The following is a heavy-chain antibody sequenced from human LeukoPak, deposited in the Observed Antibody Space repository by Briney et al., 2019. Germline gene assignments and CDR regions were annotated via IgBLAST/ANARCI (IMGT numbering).Heavy chain of an antibody. CDR3: ARGGSYSPY. Sequence: GGSLRLSCAASGFTLSSYWMTWVRQAPGKGLEWVGNISQDGSEKYYVDSVKGRFTISRDNAKNSLYLQMNSLRAEDTAVYYCARGGSYSPYWGQGTLVTVSS. D-gene: IGHD1-26*01. J-gene: IGHJ4*02. CDR1: GFTLSSYW. CDR2: ISQDGSEK. V-gene: IGHV3-7*04.